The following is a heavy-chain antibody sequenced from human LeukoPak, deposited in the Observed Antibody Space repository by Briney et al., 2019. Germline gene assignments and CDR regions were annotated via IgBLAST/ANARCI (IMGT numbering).Heavy chain of an antibody. CDR2: IYHSGSSS. V-gene: IGHV4-38-2*02. CDR1: TYSISSGYY. D-gene: IGHD6-19*01. CDR3: VRVASRAVAADFFDY. Sequence: SETLSLTCSVSTYSISSGYYWGWIRQPPGKGLEWIGSIYHSGSSSYYNPSLKSRFVMSVDASKNQFYLKLGSVTAADTAVYYCVRVASRAVAADFFDYWGQGTLVTVSS. J-gene: IGHJ4*02.